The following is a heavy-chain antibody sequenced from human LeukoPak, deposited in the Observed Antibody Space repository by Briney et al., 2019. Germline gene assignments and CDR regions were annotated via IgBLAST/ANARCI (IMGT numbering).Heavy chain of an antibody. J-gene: IGHJ3*02. CDR1: GGSISSYY. CDR3: ARESALKYYDSSGYYGDI. V-gene: IGHV4-34*01. CDR2: INHSGST. Sequence: PSETLSLTCTVSGGSISSYYWSWIRQPPGKGLEWIGEINHSGSTNYNPSLKSRVTISVDTSKNQFSLKLSSVTAADTAVYYCARESALKYYDSSGYYGDIWGQGTMVTVSS. D-gene: IGHD3-22*01.